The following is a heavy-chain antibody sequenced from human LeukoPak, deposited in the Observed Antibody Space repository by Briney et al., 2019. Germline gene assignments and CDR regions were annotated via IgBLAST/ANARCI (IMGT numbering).Heavy chain of an antibody. CDR3: AKAIYSSSRMDV. D-gene: IGHD6-13*01. V-gene: IGHV3-23*01. J-gene: IGHJ6*02. Sequence: QPGGSLRLSCAASGFTFTSYAMSWVRQAPGKGLEWVSAISGSGGSTYHADSVKGRFTISRDNSKNTLYLQMNSLRAKDTAVYYCAKAIYSSSRMDVWGQGTTVTVSS. CDR2: ISGSGGST. CDR1: GFTFTSYA.